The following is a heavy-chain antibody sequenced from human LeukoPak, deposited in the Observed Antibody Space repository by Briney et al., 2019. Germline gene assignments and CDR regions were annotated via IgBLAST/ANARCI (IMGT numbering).Heavy chain of an antibody. CDR3: ARGYCSSTSCYFAFEI. D-gene: IGHD2-2*01. V-gene: IGHV4-59*01. Sequence: SETLSLTCTVSGGSISNFYWSWIRQPPGKGLEWIGYIYYSGSTNYNPSLKSRVTISVDTSKNQFSLELSSVTAADTAVYYCARGYCSSTSCYFAFEIWGQGTMVTVSS. J-gene: IGHJ3*02. CDR1: GGSISNFY. CDR2: IYYSGST.